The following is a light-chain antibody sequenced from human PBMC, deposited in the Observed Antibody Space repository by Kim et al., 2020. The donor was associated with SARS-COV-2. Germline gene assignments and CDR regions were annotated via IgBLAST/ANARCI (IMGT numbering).Light chain of an antibody. J-gene: IGLJ2*01. CDR1: SLRTYY. V-gene: IGLV3-19*01. CDR3: NSRDSNDNVV. CDR2: GKN. Sequence: VALGQTVRITCQGESLRTYYATWYQQKPGQAPILVIYGKNNRPSGIPDRFSGSSSGNTASLTTTGTQAGDEADYYCNSRDSNDNVVFGGGTQLTVL.